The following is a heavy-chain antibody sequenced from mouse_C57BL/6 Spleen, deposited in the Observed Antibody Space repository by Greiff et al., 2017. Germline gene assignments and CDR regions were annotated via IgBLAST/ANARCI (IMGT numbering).Heavy chain of an antibody. CDR1: GYAFSSSW. CDR2: IYPGDGDT. V-gene: IGHV1-82*01. D-gene: IGHD1-1*01. CDR3: ARDYGSSYPFAY. J-gene: IGHJ3*01. Sequence: VQLQQSGPELVKPGASVKISCKASGYAFSSSWMNWVKPRPGKGLEWIGRIYPGDGDTNYNGKFKGKATLTADKSSSTAYMQLSSLTSEDSAVYFCARDYGSSYPFAYWGQGTLVTVSA.